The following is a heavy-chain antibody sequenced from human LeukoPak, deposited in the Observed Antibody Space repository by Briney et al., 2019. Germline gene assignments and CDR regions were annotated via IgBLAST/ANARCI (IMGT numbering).Heavy chain of an antibody. CDR3: ARDLLVATRPLHY. CDR1: GYTFTSYA. J-gene: IGHJ4*02. V-gene: IGHV1-3*01. Sequence: ASVKVSCKASGYTFTSYAMHWVRQAPGQRLEWMGWINAGNGNTKYSQKFQGRVTIIRDTSASTAYMELSSLRSEDTAVYYCARDLLVATRPLHYWGQGTLVTVSS. CDR2: INAGNGNT. D-gene: IGHD5-12*01.